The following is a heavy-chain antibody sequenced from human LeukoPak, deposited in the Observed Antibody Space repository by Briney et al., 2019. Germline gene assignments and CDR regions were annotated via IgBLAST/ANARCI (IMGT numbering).Heavy chain of an antibody. V-gene: IGHV1-2*02. CDR3: ARDRIQLWSSDYYMDV. Sequence: GASVKVSCKASGYTFTGYFIHWVRQAPGQGLEWMGWINPNTSGTKYAQRFQGRVTMTRDTSISTAYMEVNRLTSDDTAVYYCARDRIQLWSSDYYMDVWGKGTTVTVSS. CDR2: INPNTSGT. CDR1: GYTFTGYF. J-gene: IGHJ6*03. D-gene: IGHD5-18*01.